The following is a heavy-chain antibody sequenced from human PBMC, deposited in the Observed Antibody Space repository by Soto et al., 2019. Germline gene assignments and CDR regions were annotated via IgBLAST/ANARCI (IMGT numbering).Heavy chain of an antibody. CDR2: IIPIFGTA. D-gene: IGHD2-21*02. CDR3: AVAYCGGDCYLGSYGMDV. Sequence: SVKVSCKASGGTFSSYAISWVRQAPGQGLEWMGGIIPIFGTANYAQKFQGRVTITADESTSTAYMELSSLRSEDTAVYYCAVAYCGGDCYLGSYGMDVWGQGTTVTVSS. J-gene: IGHJ6*02. V-gene: IGHV1-69*13. CDR1: GGTFSSYA.